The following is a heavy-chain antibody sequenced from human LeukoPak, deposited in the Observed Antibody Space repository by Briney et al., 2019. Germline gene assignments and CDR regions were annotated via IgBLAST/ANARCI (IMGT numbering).Heavy chain of an antibody. V-gene: IGHV3-66*02. Sequence: TGGSLRLSCAVSGFTTNYMSWVRQAPGKGLEWASVIYSGDTTYYADSVRGRFTISRDISKNTLYLQMNSLRPEDTAVYHCARDLWDATGYWGQGTLVTVSS. J-gene: IGHJ4*02. CDR3: ARDLWDATGY. D-gene: IGHD3-3*01. CDR1: GFTTNY. CDR2: IYSGDTT.